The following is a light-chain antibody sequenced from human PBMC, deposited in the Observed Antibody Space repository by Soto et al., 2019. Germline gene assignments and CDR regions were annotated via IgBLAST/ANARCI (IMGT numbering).Light chain of an antibody. CDR2: EVS. CDR1: NSDVGLYDF. V-gene: IGLV2-14*01. CDR3: ISYTSDDVRYV. Sequence: ALTQPASVSGTPGQSITISCTGSNSDVGLYDFVSWYQHHPGRAPKLIVSEVSHRPSGISNRFSGSKSGNTASLTISGLPSEDEADYYCISYTSDDVRYVFGTGTKVTVL. J-gene: IGLJ1*01.